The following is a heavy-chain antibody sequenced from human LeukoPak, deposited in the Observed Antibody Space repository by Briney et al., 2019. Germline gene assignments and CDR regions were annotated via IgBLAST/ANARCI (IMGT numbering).Heavy chain of an antibody. CDR2: ISYDGSNK. CDR3: ARDGAGGEMGHAFDI. Sequence: GGSLRLSCAASGFTFSSYAMHWVRQAPGKGLEWVAVISYDGSNKYYADSVKGRFTISRDNSKNTLYLQMNSLRAEDTAVYYCARDGAGGEMGHAFDIWGQGTMVTASS. CDR1: GFTFSSYA. D-gene: IGHD5-24*01. V-gene: IGHV3-30-3*01. J-gene: IGHJ3*02.